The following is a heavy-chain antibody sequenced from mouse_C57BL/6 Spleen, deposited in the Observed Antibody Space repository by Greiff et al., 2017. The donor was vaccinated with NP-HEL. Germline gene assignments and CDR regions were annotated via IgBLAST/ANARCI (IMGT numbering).Heavy chain of an antibody. D-gene: IGHD1-1*01. CDR1: GFTFSSYG. CDR2: ISSGGSYT. Sequence: EVMLVESGGDLVKPGGSLKLSCAASGFTFSSYGMSWVRQTPDKRLEWVATISSGGSYTYYPDSVKGRFTISRDNAKNTLYLQMSSLKSEDTAMYYCARLTTVVAHWYFDVWGTGTTVTVSS. CDR3: ARLTTVVAHWYFDV. J-gene: IGHJ1*03. V-gene: IGHV5-6*01.